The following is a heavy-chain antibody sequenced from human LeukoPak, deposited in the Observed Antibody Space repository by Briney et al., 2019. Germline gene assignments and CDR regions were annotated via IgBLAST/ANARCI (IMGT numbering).Heavy chain of an antibody. D-gene: IGHD1-26*01. Sequence: PGGSLRLSCAASGFTFSSYSMNWVRQAPGKGLEWVSYISSRSATIYYADSVKGRFTISRDNAKNSVYLEMSSLTVEDTAVYYCATYLRNTVAGYYYFESWGQGTLVTVSS. CDR3: ATYLRNTVAGYYYFES. V-gene: IGHV3-48*04. J-gene: IGHJ4*02. CDR2: ISSRSATI. CDR1: GFTFSSYS.